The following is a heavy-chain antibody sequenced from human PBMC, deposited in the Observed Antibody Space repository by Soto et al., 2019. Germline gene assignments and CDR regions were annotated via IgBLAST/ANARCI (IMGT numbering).Heavy chain of an antibody. CDR3: ASDSSGSNYYYGMDV. V-gene: IGHV3-48*02. CDR2: ISSSSSTI. J-gene: IGHJ6*02. Sequence: GGSLRLSCAASGFTFSSYSMNWVRQAPGKGLEWVSYISSSSSTIYYADSVKGRFTISRDNAKNSLYLQMNSLRDEDTAVYYCASDSSGSNYYYGMDVWGQGTTVTVSS. D-gene: IGHD3-22*01. CDR1: GFTFSSYS.